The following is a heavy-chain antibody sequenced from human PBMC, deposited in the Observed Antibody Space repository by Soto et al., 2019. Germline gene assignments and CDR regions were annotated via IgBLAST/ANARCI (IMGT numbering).Heavy chain of an antibody. CDR2: ISYDGSNN. CDR3: AKVDTMVRGVITRYGMDV. J-gene: IGHJ6*02. V-gene: IGHV3-30*18. D-gene: IGHD3-10*01. CDR1: GFTFSSYG. Sequence: PGGSLRLSCAASGFTFSSYGMHWVRQAPGKDLEWVAVISYDGSNNYYADSVKGRFTISRDNSKNTLYLQMNSLRAEDTAVYYCAKVDTMVRGVITRYGMDVWGQGTTVTVSS.